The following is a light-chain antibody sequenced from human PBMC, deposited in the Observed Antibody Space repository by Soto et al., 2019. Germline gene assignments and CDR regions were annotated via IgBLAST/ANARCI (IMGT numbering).Light chain of an antibody. Sequence: DIQMTQSPSSLSASIGDRVTITCRTSQGISNYLAWYQQKPGKVPKLLIYVASTLQSGVPSRFSGSGSGTDFTLTISSLQPEDVATYYCQKHNGAPFTFGPGTKVDIK. CDR2: VAS. V-gene: IGKV1-27*01. CDR1: QGISNY. J-gene: IGKJ3*01. CDR3: QKHNGAPFT.